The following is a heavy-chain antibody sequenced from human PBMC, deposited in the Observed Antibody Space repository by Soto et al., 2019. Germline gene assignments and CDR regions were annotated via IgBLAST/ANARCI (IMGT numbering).Heavy chain of an antibody. CDR1: GYTFTGYY. CDR3: ARDRYCSSTSCSILSYYFDY. Sequence: ASVKVSCKASGYTFTGYYMHWVREAPGQGVEWMGWINPNSGGTNYAQKFQGWVTMTRDTSISTAYMELSRLRSDDTAVYYCARDRYCSSTSCSILSYYFDYWGQGTLVTDSS. D-gene: IGHD2-2*01. J-gene: IGHJ4*02. CDR2: INPNSGGT. V-gene: IGHV1-2*04.